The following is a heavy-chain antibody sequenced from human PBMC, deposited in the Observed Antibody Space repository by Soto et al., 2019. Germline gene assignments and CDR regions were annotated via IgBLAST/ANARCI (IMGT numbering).Heavy chain of an antibody. CDR3: ARWWSGRRQGFDP. CDR2: IYYSGST. CDR1: GGSISSGDYY. D-gene: IGHD3-3*01. J-gene: IGHJ5*02. V-gene: IGHV4-31*03. Sequence: QVQLQESGPGLVKPSQTLSLTCTVSGGSISSGDYYWGWIRQHPGKGLEWIGYIYYSGSTYYNPSRKSRVTRAVDTSKNQFSLKLSSVTAADTAVYYCARWWSGRRQGFDPWGQGTLVTVSS.